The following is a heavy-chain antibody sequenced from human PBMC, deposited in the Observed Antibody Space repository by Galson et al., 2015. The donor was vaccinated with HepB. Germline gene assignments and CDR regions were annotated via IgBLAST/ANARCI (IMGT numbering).Heavy chain of an antibody. D-gene: IGHD6-13*01. CDR2: IYYSGST. J-gene: IGHJ1*01. CDR1: GGSISSYY. CDR3: ARGSSSWYFYFQH. Sequence: ETLSLTCTVSGGSISSYYWSWIRQPPGKGLEWIGYIYYSGSTNYNPSLKSRVTISVDTSKNQLSLKLSSVTAADTAVYYCARGSSSWYFYFQHWGQGTLVIVSS. V-gene: IGHV4-59*01.